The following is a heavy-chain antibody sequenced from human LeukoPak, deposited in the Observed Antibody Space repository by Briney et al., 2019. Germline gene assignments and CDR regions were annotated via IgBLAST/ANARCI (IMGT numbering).Heavy chain of an antibody. V-gene: IGHV3-64D*09. CDR1: GFTFSSYA. J-gene: IGHJ4*02. D-gene: IGHD3-22*01. CDR2: ISSNGGST. Sequence: PGGSLRLSCSASGFTFSSYAMHWVRQAPGKGLEYVSAISSNGGSTYYADSVKGRFTISRDNSKNTLYLQMSSLRAEDTAVYYCVRRIEPDYESPTYYYDSSGYYVDYWGQGTLVTVSS. CDR3: VRRIEPDYESPTYYYDSSGYYVDY.